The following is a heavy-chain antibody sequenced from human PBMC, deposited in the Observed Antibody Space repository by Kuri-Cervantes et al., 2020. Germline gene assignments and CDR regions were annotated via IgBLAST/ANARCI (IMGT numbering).Heavy chain of an antibody. Sequence: GSLRLSCTVSGGSISSYYWSWIRQPPGKGLEWIGYIYYSGSTNYNPSLKSRVTISVDTSKNQFSLKLSSVTAADTAVYYCARGGRGATANYYYGMDVWGQGTTVTVSS. CDR2: IYYSGST. J-gene: IGHJ6*02. D-gene: IGHD1-26*01. CDR3: ARGGRGATANYYYGMDV. V-gene: IGHV4-59*01. CDR1: GGSISSYY.